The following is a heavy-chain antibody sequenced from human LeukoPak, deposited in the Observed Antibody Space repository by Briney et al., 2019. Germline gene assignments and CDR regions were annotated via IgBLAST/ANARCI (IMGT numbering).Heavy chain of an antibody. D-gene: IGHD5-24*01. V-gene: IGHV3-53*01. CDR1: GFTVSSNY. Sequence: GGSLRLSCAASGFTVSSNYMSWVRQAPGKGLEWLSVIYSGGSIYYADSVKGRFTISRDNSKNALYLQMNSLRAEDTAVYYCAREFRGDGYAYYYYMDVWGKGTTVTVSS. CDR2: IYSGGSI. CDR3: AREFRGDGYAYYYYMDV. J-gene: IGHJ6*03.